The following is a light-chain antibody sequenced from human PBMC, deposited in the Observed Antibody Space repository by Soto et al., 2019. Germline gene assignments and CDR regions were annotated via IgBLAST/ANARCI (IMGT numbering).Light chain of an antibody. CDR3: QQYYTLPLT. CDR2: WAS. CDR1: QSVLFTSNNKNY. V-gene: IGKV4-1*01. J-gene: IGKJ4*01. Sequence: DFVMTQSPDSLAVSLGERATINCESSQSVLFTSNNKNYLAWYQQKPGQPPKLLLSWASARESGVPERFSGSGSGTLFTLSISSLQAEDVAVYYCQQYYTLPLTFGGGTKVEIK.